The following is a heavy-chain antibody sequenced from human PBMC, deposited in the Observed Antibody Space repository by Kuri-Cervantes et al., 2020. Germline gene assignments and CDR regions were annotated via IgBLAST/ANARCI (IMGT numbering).Heavy chain of an antibody. V-gene: IGHV3-30*03. D-gene: IGHD3-3*01. Sequence: LTCAASGLTFSSNGMHWVRPAPGKGLKWVAVISYDGSNKDNADSVKGRFTISRDNSKNTLYLQMNSLRAEDTAVYYCARGGGYDFGSGYYNWGQGTLVTVSS. CDR2: ISYDGSNK. CDR3: ARGGGYDFGSGYYN. J-gene: IGHJ4*02. CDR1: GLTFSSNG.